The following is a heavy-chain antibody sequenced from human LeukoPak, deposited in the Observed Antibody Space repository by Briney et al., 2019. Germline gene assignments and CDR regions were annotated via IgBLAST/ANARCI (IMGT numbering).Heavy chain of an antibody. V-gene: IGHV3-30*18. CDR3: AKDRAYYYYEMDV. CDR2: LSYDGSKK. J-gene: IGHJ6*02. Sequence: PGRSLRLSCAASGLTFSNYGMHWVRQAPGKGPEWVADLSYDGSKKYYADSVKGRFTISRDNSKNTLYLQMNSLRAEDTAVYYCAKDRAYYYYEMDVWGQGTTVTVSS. CDR1: GLTFSNYG.